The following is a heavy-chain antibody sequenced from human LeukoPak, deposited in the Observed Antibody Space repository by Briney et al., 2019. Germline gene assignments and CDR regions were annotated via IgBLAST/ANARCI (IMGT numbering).Heavy chain of an antibody. Sequence: PSETLSLNCTVSGGYISSRSYYWGWIRQTPGKGLEWIGSIYKSGNSYYNPSLKSRVTISIDTSKNQFSLKVTSVTVADTAVYYCVRPGTSGTEGLEYWGQGTLVTVSS. J-gene: IGHJ4*02. CDR3: VRPGTSGTEGLEY. CDR1: GGYISSRSYY. V-gene: IGHV4-39*01. D-gene: IGHD1-26*01. CDR2: IYKSGNS.